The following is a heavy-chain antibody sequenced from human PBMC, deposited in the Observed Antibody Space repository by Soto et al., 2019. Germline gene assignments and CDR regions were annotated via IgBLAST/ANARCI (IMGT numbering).Heavy chain of an antibody. CDR1: GGSIRSYY. CDR3: ARVSSNWYPDY. Sequence: QVQLQESGPGLVKPSETLSLTCTGSGGSIRSYYWSWIRQPPGKGLEWIGYIYYSGSTNYNPSLKSRVTILVETSKNQFYLKLSSVTAADTAVYYCARVSSNWYPDYWGQGTLVTVSS. V-gene: IGHV4-59*08. D-gene: IGHD6-13*01. J-gene: IGHJ4*02. CDR2: IYYSGST.